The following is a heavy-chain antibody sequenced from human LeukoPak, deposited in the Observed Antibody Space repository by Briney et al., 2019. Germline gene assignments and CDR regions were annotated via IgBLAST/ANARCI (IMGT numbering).Heavy chain of an antibody. D-gene: IGHD2-2*01. CDR2: IYYSGST. V-gene: IGHV4-30-4*01. CDR3: ARGLEDIVVGPAGYGMDV. J-gene: IGHJ6*02. CDR1: GGSISSGDYY. Sequence: SETLSLTCTVSGGSISSGDYYWSWIRQPPGKGLEWIGYIYYSGSTYYNPSLKSRVTISVDTSKNQFSLKLSSVTAADTAVYYSARGLEDIVVGPAGYGMDVWGQGTTVTVSS.